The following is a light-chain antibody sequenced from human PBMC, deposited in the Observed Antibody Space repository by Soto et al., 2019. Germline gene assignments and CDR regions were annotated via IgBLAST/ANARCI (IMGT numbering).Light chain of an antibody. CDR3: QQRSDWPIT. CDR1: QSVARY. J-gene: IGKJ5*01. CDR2: GAS. V-gene: IGKV3-11*01. Sequence: EIELTQSPATLSLSPGERVTLSCRASQSVARYLAWYQQKPGQAPSLLIYGASNRATGIPARFSGSGSGTDFTLTISSLEPEDFAVYYCQQRSDWPITFGQGTRLEIK.